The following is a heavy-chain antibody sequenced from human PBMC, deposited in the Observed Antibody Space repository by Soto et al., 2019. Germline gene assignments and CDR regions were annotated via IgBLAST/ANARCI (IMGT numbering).Heavy chain of an antibody. D-gene: IGHD3-10*02. Sequence: PSETLSLTCTVSGDSISSPHYYWTWIRQPPGKGLEWVGYIYYTGNNFYNPALKSRVAMSVDPSTNQFSLKLASVTDAAKAVYFCARVPNQNYDRSHWNGGFDPWGPGTLVTVSS. CDR1: GDSISSPHYY. CDR2: IYYTGNN. J-gene: IGHJ5*02. V-gene: IGHV4-30-4*01. CDR3: ARVPNQNYDRSHWNGGFDP.